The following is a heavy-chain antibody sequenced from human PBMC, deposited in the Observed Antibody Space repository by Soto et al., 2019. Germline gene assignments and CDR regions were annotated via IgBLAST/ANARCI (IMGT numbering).Heavy chain of an antibody. CDR1: GFTFSSYA. V-gene: IGHV3-23*01. Sequence: PGGSLRLSCAASGFTFSSYAMSWVRQAPGKGLEWVSAISGSGGSTYYADSEKGRFTISRDNSKNKLYLQMNSLRAEDTAVYYCAKYDYQQLVYYFQHWGQGTLVTV. D-gene: IGHD6-13*01. CDR3: AKYDYQQLVYYFQH. J-gene: IGHJ1*01. CDR2: ISGSGGST.